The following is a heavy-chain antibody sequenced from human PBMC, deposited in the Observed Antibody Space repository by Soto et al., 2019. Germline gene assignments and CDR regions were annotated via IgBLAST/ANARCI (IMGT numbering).Heavy chain of an antibody. D-gene: IGHD3-22*01. CDR1: RFTFSSYA. CDR2: ISYDGSNK. Sequence: QVQLVESGGSVVQPGRSLRLSCAASRFTFSSYAMHWVRQAPGKGLECVAVISYDGSNKYYADSVKGRFTISRDNSKNTLYLQMNSLRAEDTAVYYCARSNTYDSSGYTWFDPWGQGTLVTVSS. CDR3: ARSNTYDSSGYTWFDP. J-gene: IGHJ5*02. V-gene: IGHV3-30-3*01.